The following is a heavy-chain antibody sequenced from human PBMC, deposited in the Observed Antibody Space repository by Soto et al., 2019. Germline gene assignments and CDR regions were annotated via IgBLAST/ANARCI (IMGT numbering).Heavy chain of an antibody. CDR3: ARGNRGASPLAYYGMDV. D-gene: IGHD1-26*01. CDR2: VIPIFGTA. J-gene: IGHJ6*02. V-gene: IGHV1-69*13. CDR1: GGTFSSYA. Sequence: SVKVSCKASGGTFSSYAISWVRQAPGQGLEWMGGVIPIFGTANYAQKFQGRVTITADESTSTAYMELNSLRSEDTAVYYCARGNRGASPLAYYGMDVWGQGTTVTVSS.